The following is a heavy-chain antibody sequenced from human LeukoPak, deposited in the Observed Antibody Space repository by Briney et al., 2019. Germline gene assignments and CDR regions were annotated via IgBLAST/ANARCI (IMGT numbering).Heavy chain of an antibody. V-gene: IGHV4-34*01. D-gene: IGHD5-18*01. J-gene: IGHJ6*03. CDR1: GGSFSGYY. CDR2: INHSGST. CDR3: AGVTHNYYYYYYMDV. Sequence: SETLSLTCAVYGGSFSGYYWSWIRQPPGKGLEWIGEINHSGSTNYNPSLKSRVTISVDTSKNQFSLKLSSVTAADTAVYYCAGVTHNYYYYYYMDVWGKGTTVTVSS.